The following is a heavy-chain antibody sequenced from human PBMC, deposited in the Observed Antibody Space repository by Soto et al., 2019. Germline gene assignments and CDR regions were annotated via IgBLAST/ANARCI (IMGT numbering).Heavy chain of an antibody. D-gene: IGHD6-13*01. CDR3: AKSDSWYRGFDP. J-gene: IGHJ5*02. CDR1: GFTFRSYA. Sequence: GGSLRLSCASSGFTFRSYAMSLVRQAPGKGLEWVSAISGSGGSTYYADTVKGRFTISRDNSKNTLYLQMNSLRAEDTAVYYCAKSDSWYRGFDPWGQGTLVTVSS. V-gene: IGHV3-23*01. CDR2: ISGSGGST.